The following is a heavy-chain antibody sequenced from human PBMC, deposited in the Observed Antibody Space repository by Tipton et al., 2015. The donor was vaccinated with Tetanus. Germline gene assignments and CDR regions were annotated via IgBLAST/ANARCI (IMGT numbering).Heavy chain of an antibody. CDR3: ARAPNRISRAYDY. J-gene: IGHJ4*02. V-gene: IGHV1/OR15-3*02. CDR1: GYFFNNYW. Sequence: SGAEVKKPGESLKISCKASGYFFNNYWIAWVRQAPGQSLEWMGWINTGNGDTRYSQRFQGRVTITRDTSAGTAYMELSSLRSEDTAVYYCARAPNRISRAYDYWGQGTQITVSS. CDR2: INTGNGDT. D-gene: IGHD1-14*01.